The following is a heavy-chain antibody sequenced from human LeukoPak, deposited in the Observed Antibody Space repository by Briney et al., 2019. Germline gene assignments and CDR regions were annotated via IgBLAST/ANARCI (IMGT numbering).Heavy chain of an antibody. V-gene: IGHV4-59*11. Sequence: SETLSLTCTVSGGSISSHYWSWIRQPPGKGLEWIGYIYYSGSTNYNPSLKSRVTISVDTSKDQFSLKLTSVTAADTAVYYCARTGSSWPLYYYYYMDVWGKGTTVTVSS. CDR2: IYYSGST. J-gene: IGHJ6*03. CDR3: ARTGSSWPLYYYYYMDV. D-gene: IGHD6-13*01. CDR1: GGSISSHY.